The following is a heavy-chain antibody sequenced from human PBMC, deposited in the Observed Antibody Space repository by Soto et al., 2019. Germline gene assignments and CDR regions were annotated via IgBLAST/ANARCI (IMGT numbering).Heavy chain of an antibody. CDR1: GFTFSSYG. Sequence: QVQLVESGGGVVQPGRSLRLSCAASGFTFSSYGMHWVRQAPGKGLEWVAVISYDGSNKYYADSVKGRFTISRDNSKNTLYLQMNSLRAEDTAVYYCAKEEEWELWRGDYFDYWGQGTLVTVSS. CDR3: AKEEEWELWRGDYFDY. CDR2: ISYDGSNK. J-gene: IGHJ4*02. D-gene: IGHD1-26*01. V-gene: IGHV3-30*18.